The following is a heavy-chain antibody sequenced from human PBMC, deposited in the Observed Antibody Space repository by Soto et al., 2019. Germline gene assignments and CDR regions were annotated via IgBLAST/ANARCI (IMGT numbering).Heavy chain of an antibody. CDR2: IYHSGST. CDR1: GCSISSGGYS. CDR3: ARRARFGELLGSWGYMDV. V-gene: IGHV4-30-2*01. Sequence: SETLSLTCAVSGCSISSGGYSWSWIRQPPGKGLEWIGYIYHSGSTYYNPSLKSRVTISVDRSKNQFSLKLSSVTAADTAVYYCARRARFGELLGSWGYMDVWGKGPTVTVSS. J-gene: IGHJ6*03. D-gene: IGHD3-10*01.